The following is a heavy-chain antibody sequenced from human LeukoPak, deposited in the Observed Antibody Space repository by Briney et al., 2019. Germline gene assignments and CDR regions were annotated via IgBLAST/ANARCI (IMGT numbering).Heavy chain of an antibody. V-gene: IGHV3-33*08. CDR2: IVFVGNTK. Sequence: GGSLRLSCVASEFTFRSYDMHWVRQAPGKGLEWVTYIVFVGNTKYYADSVKGRFTISRDNAKNSLYLQMNSLRAEDTAVYYCARVGADCSGDRCYWIYDAFDIWGQGTMVTVSS. J-gene: IGHJ3*02. D-gene: IGHD2-15*01. CDR3: ARVGADCSGDRCYWIYDAFDI. CDR1: EFTFRSYD.